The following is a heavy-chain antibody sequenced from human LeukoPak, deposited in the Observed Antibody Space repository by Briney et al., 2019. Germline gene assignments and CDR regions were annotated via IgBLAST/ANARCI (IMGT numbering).Heavy chain of an antibody. CDR3: ARVPRRGNAFDI. J-gene: IGHJ3*02. CDR2: MYHSGST. CDR1: NYSISTDYY. D-gene: IGHD3-10*01. Sequence: SETLSLTCSVSNYSISTDYYWGWIRQPPGKGLEWIGTMYHSGSTYYNPSLKSRVTISVDTSKNQFSLKLSSVTAADTAVYYCARVPRRGNAFDIWGQGAMVTVSS. V-gene: IGHV4-38-2*02.